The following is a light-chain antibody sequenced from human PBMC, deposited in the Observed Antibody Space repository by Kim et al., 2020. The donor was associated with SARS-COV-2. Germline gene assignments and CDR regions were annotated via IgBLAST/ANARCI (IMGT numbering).Light chain of an antibody. V-gene: IGLV1-44*01. J-gene: IGLJ7*01. CDR1: RSNIGSNV. CDR2: NNN. CDR3: AAWDDSLNGAV. Sequence: QSVLTQPPSVSGTPGQSVTISCSGGRSNIGSNVVSWYQHLPGTPPKLFIYNNNQRPSGVPDHFSASKSGTSASLAISGLQPEDEADYYCAAWDDSLNGAVFGGGTQLTVL.